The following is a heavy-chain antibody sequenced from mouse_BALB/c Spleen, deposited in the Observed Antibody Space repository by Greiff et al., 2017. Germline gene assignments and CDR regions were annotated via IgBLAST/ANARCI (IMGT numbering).Heavy chain of an antibody. CDR2: ISYDGSN. CDR3: AREVPFAY. D-gene: IGHD2-14*01. J-gene: IGHJ3*01. Sequence: QLQESGPGLVKPSQSLSLTCSVTGYSITSGYYWNWIRQFPGNNLEWMGYISYDGSNNYNPSLKNRISITRDTSKNQFFLKLNSVTTEDTATYYCAREVPFAYWGQGTLVTVSA. V-gene: IGHV3-6*02. CDR1: GYSITSGYY.